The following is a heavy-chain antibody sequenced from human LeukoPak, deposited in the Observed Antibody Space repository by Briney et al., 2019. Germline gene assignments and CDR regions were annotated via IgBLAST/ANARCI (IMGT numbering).Heavy chain of an antibody. CDR1: GYSFTSYW. Sequence: GESLKISCKASGYSFTSYWIGWVRQMPGKGLEWMGIIDPSDSEARYTPSFQGQVTISADKSLSTAYLQWSTVKATDTAMYDCARQTSRGRSGDYWGQGTLVTVSS. J-gene: IGHJ4*02. V-gene: IGHV5-51*01. D-gene: IGHD7-27*01. CDR3: ARQTSRGRSGDY. CDR2: IDPSDSEA.